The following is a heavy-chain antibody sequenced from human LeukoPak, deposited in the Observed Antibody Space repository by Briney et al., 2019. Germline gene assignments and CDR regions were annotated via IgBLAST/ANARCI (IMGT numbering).Heavy chain of an antibody. CDR3: ARANYYGQDY. D-gene: IGHD3-10*01. J-gene: IGHJ4*02. Sequence: GGSLRLSCGASGFTFSSYWMHWVRQAPVKGLVWISRINSDGSTTSYADSVKGRFTISRDNAKNTLYLQMNSLRAEDTAVYYCARANYYGQDYWGQGTLVTVSS. CDR2: INSDGSTT. V-gene: IGHV3-74*01. CDR1: GFTFSSYW.